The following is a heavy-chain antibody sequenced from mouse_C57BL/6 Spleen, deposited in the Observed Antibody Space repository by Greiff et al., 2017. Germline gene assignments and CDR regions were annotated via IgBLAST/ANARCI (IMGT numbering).Heavy chain of an antibody. CDR3: AREDGSSYGAMDY. CDR1: GFTFSDYY. Sequence: EVHLVESEGGLVQPGSSMKLSCTASGFTFSDYYMAWVRQVPEKGLEWVANIIYDGSSTYYLASLKSRFIISRDNAKNILYLQMSSLKSEDTATYYCAREDGSSYGAMDYWGQGTSVTVSS. CDR2: IIYDGSST. J-gene: IGHJ4*01. V-gene: IGHV5-16*01. D-gene: IGHD1-1*01.